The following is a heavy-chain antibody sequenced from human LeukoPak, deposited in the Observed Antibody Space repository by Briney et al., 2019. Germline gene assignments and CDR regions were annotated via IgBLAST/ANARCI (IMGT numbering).Heavy chain of an antibody. Sequence: GTSLRLSCAASGFTFSNYAMHWVRQAPGKGLEWVSLISYDGSNKYYADSVKGRFTISRDNSKNTLYPQMSSLRAEDTAVYYCARDHYGGKYFDYWGQGTLVTVSS. V-gene: IGHV3-30*04. CDR2: ISYDGSNK. J-gene: IGHJ4*02. D-gene: IGHD4-23*01. CDR1: GFTFSNYA. CDR3: ARDHYGGKYFDY.